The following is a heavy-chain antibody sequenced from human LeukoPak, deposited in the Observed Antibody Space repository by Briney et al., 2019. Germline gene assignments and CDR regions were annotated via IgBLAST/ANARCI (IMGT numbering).Heavy chain of an antibody. J-gene: IGHJ6*02. CDR3: ARDIRAIFGVVITYYYYGMDV. Sequence: PGGSLRLSCAASGFTFSSYWMSWVRQAPGKGLEWVANIKQDGSEKYYVDSVKGRFTISRDNAKNSLYLQMNSLRAEDTAVYYCARDIRAIFGVVITYYYYGMDVGGQGTTVTVSS. D-gene: IGHD3-3*01. V-gene: IGHV3-7*01. CDR2: IKQDGSEK. CDR1: GFTFSSYW.